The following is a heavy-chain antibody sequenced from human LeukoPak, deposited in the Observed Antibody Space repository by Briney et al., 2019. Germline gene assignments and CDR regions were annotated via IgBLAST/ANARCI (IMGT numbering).Heavy chain of an antibody. J-gene: IGHJ4*02. CDR2: INPSGGST. Sequence: ASVKVSCKASGYTFTSYYMHWVRQAPGPALEWMGIINPSGGSTSYAQKFQGRVTMTRATSTSTVYMELSSLRSEDTAVYYCARDGPIGSKDYWGQGTLVTVSS. CDR3: ARDGPIGSKDY. V-gene: IGHV1-46*01. CDR1: GYTFTSYY. D-gene: IGHD2-2*01.